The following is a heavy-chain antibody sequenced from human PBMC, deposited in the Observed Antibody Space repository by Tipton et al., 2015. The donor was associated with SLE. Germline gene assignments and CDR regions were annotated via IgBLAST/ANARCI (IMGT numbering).Heavy chain of an antibody. D-gene: IGHD2-2*01. J-gene: IGHJ4*02. CDR3: AKGSAAVRPYYFDY. V-gene: IGHV3-30*02. CDR2: IRSDGSNK. Sequence: SLRLSCAMSGFTFSNYGMHWVRQAPGSGLEWVAFIRSDGSNKYYVDSVKGRFTISRDNFKNTLYLQMNSLGGEDTAMYYCAKGSAAVRPYYFDYWGQGALVTVSS. CDR1: GFTFSNYG.